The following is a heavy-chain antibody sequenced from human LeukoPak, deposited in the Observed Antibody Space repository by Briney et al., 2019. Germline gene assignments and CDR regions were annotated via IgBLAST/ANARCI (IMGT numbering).Heavy chain of an antibody. D-gene: IGHD3-22*01. CDR2: IWYDGSNK. CDR1: GFTFSSYG. J-gene: IGHJ4*02. Sequence: GGSLRLSCAASGFTFSSYGMHWVRQAPGKGLEWVAVIWYDGSNKYYADSVKGRFTISRDNSKNTLYLQMNSLRAEDTAVYYCARDRSYYDSSGYLNYWGQGTRVTVSS. CDR3: ARDRSYYDSSGYLNY. V-gene: IGHV3-33*01.